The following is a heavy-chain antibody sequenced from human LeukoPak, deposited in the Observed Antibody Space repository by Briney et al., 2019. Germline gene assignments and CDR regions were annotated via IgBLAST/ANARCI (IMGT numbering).Heavy chain of an antibody. CDR1: GFTFSSNY. J-gene: IGHJ4*02. CDR3: ARDDSSGYFYDY. V-gene: IGHV3-66*01. CDR2: IYSGGST. D-gene: IGHD3-22*01. Sequence: GGSLRLSCAASGFTFSSNYMSWVRQAPGKGLEWVSVIYSGGSTYYADSVKGRFTISRDNSKNTLYLQMNSLRAEDTAVYYCARDDSSGYFYDYWGQGTLVTVSS.